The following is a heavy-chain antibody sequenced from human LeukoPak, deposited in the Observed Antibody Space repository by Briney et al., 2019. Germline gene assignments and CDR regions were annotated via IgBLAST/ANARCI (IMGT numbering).Heavy chain of an antibody. CDR1: GFTFSSYG. CDR2: IRYDGSDK. CDR3: AKANRGSYYGLGDYFDY. J-gene: IGHJ4*02. Sequence: GGSLRLSCSASGFTFSSYGMHWVRQAPGKVLVWVAFIRYDGSDKYYAESVKGRFTISRDNSKNTLYLQMNSLRTEDTAVYYCAKANRGSYYGLGDYFDYWGQGTLVTVSS. V-gene: IGHV3-30*02. D-gene: IGHD1-26*01.